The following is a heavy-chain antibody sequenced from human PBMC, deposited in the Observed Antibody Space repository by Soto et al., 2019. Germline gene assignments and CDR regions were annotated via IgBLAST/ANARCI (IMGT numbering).Heavy chain of an antibody. CDR2: IYHSGST. Sequence: PSETLSLTCAVSGGSISSGGYSWSWIRQPPGKGLEWIGYIYHSGSTYYNPSLKSRVTISVDRSKNQFSLKLSSVTAADTAVYYCARAYGLNWFDPWGQGTLVTVS. CDR1: GGSISSGGYS. D-gene: IGHD4-17*01. CDR3: ARAYGLNWFDP. J-gene: IGHJ5*02. V-gene: IGHV4-30-2*01.